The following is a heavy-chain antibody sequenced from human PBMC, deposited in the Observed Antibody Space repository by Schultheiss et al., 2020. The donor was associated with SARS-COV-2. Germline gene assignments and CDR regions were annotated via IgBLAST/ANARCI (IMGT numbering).Heavy chain of an antibody. CDR2: IYPGDSDT. D-gene: IGHD3-16*01. CDR3: ARQPDMGYYYYGMDV. J-gene: IGHJ6*02. CDR1: GYSFTSYW. Sequence: GESLKISCKGSGYSFTSYWIGWVRQMPGKGLEWMGIIYPGDSDTRYSPSFQGQVTISADKSISTAYLQWSSLKASDTAMYYCARQPDMGYYYYGMDVWGQGTTVTVAS. V-gene: IGHV5-51*01.